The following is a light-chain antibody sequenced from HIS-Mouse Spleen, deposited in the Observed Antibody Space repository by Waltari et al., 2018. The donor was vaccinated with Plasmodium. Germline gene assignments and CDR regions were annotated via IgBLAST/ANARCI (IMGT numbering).Light chain of an antibody. V-gene: IGKV3-15*01. J-gene: IGKJ3*01. CDR3: QQYNNWSFT. CDR2: GAS. CDR1: QSVSSN. Sequence: EIVMTQSPATLSLSPGVIASFSCRASQSVSSNLAWYQHKPGQAPRLLIYGASTRATGIPARFSGSGSGTEFTLTISSLQSEDFAVYYCQQYNNWSFTFGPGTKVDIK.